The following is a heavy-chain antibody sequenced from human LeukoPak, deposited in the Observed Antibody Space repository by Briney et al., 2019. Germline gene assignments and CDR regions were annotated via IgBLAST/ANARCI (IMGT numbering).Heavy chain of an antibody. CDR2: INQDGGDI. CDR3: ARGHHYYDSSGYGDLFDY. V-gene: IGHV3-7*01. J-gene: IGHJ4*02. CDR1: GFTFSRFW. Sequence: GGSLRLSCAASGFTFSRFWMSWVRQAPGKGLEWVSNINQDGGDIHYMDSLKGRFTISRDNAKNSLYLQMNSLRAEDTAVYYCARGHHYYDSSGYGDLFDYWGQGTLVTVSS. D-gene: IGHD3-22*01.